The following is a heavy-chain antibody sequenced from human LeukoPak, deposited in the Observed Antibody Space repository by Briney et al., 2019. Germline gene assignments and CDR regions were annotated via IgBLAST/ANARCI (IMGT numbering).Heavy chain of an antibody. Sequence: GGSLRLSCAASGFTFSSYSMNWVRQAPGKGLEWVSSISSSSSYIYYADSVKGRFTTSRDNAKNSLYLQMNSLRAEDTAVYYCARDGYDYGDNYGMDVWGQGTTVTVSS. CDR1: GFTFSSYS. J-gene: IGHJ6*02. CDR2: ISSSSSYI. V-gene: IGHV3-21*01. CDR3: ARDGYDYGDNYGMDV. D-gene: IGHD4-17*01.